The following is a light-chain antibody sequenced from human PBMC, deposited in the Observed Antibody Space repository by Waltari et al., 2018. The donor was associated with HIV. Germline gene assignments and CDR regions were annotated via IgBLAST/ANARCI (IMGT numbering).Light chain of an antibody. V-gene: IGKV4-1*01. J-gene: IGKJ4*01. Sequence: DIVMTQSPDSLVVSLGERATINCKSSRSVLSISNDRNYLAWYQQKSGQPPRLLIYWASAREFGVPARFSGSGSRTDFTLTINSLQTEDVAVYYCQQYYTTTLTFGGGTKVKIK. CDR3: QQYYTTTLT. CDR1: RSVLSISNDRNY. CDR2: WAS.